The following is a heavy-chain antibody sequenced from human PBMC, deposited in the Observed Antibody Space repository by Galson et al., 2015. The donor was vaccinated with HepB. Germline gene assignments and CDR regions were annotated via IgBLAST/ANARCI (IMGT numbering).Heavy chain of an antibody. Sequence: SLRLSCAASGFTFSDHYMDWVRQAPGKGLEWVGRTRNKANSYTTEYAASVEGRVTISRDDSKNSLYLQMNSLKTEDTAVYYCARVRSTGWSSSYFDNWGQGTLVTVSS. J-gene: IGHJ4*02. V-gene: IGHV3-72*01. CDR3: ARVRSTGWSSSYFDN. CDR2: TRNKANSYTT. D-gene: IGHD6-6*01. CDR1: GFTFSDHY.